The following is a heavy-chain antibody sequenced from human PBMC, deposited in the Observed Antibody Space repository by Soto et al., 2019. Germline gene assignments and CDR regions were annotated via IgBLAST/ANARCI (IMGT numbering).Heavy chain of an antibody. CDR2: ISYDGSNK. Sequence: PGGSLRLSCAASGFTFSSYAMHRVRQAPGKGLEWVAVISYDGSNKYYADSVKGRFTISRDNSKNTLYLQMNSLRAEDTAVYYCARDGGCRDGYTVGCNWFDPWGQGTLVTVS. V-gene: IGHV3-30-3*01. CDR3: ARDGGCRDGYTVGCNWFDP. D-gene: IGHD5-12*01. CDR1: GFTFSSYA. J-gene: IGHJ5*02.